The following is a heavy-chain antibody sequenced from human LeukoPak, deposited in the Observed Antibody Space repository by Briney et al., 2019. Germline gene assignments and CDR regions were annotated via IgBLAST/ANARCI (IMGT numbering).Heavy chain of an antibody. D-gene: IGHD3-10*01. J-gene: IGHJ5*02. V-gene: IGHV1-24*01. Sequence: GASVKVSCKVSGYTLTELSMHWVRQAPGKGLEGMGGFDAEDGETIYAQKFQGRVTMTEDASTATAYMELSSLRSEDTAVYYCAALGMVRGVIKNWFDPWGQGTLVTVSS. CDR2: FDAEDGET. CDR1: GYTLTELS. CDR3: AALGMVRGVIKNWFDP.